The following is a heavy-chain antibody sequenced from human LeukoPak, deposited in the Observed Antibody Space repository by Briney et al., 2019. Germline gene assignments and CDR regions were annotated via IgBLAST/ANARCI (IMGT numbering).Heavy chain of an antibody. CDR2: ISSSSSYI. CDR3: ARDLGTTVTTYLDY. J-gene: IGHJ4*02. V-gene: IGHV3-21*01. CDR1: GFTFSSYS. Sequence: GGSLRLSCAASGFTFSSYSMNWVRQASGKGLEWVSSISSSSSYIYYADSVKGRFTISRDNAKNSLYLQMNSLRAEDTAVYYCARDLGTTVTTYLDYWGQGTLVTVSS. D-gene: IGHD4-17*01.